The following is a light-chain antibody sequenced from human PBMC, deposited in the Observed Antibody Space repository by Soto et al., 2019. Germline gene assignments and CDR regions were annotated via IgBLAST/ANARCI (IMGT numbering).Light chain of an antibody. Sequence: EMVMTQSPATLSVSPGERATLSCRVSPSVSSYLAWYQQKPGQPPRLLIYVASTRAAVIPARFSGSGSGTEFTLTITSLQSEYFAVDYCQQDKDWPPWVGQGNKLVIK. V-gene: IGKV3-15*01. J-gene: IGKJ1*01. CDR1: PSVSSY. CDR2: VAS. CDR3: QQDKDWPPW.